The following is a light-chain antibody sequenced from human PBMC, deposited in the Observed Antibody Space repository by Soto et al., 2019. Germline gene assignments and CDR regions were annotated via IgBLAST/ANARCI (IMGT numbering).Light chain of an antibody. J-gene: IGKJ1*01. Sequence: EIVMTQSPATLSVSPGERATLSCRASQSVSSNLAWYQQKPGQAPRLLIYDASARATGIPARFSGSGSGTEFTRTISSLQSEDFAVYYCQQYNSWPPTFGQGTKVEIK. CDR2: DAS. V-gene: IGKV3-15*01. CDR1: QSVSSN. CDR3: QQYNSWPPT.